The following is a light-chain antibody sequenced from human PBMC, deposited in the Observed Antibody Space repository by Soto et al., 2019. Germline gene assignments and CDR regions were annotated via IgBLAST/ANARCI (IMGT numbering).Light chain of an antibody. CDR3: LQYNVYPLS. Sequence: DIQMTQSPSTLSASVGDRVTITCRARQNINRWLAWYQQRPGKAPNLLIHKSSTLEVGVPSRFSGSASGTEFTFTISSLQPDDFAVYFCLQYNVYPLSFGGGTKVEIK. CDR1: QNINRW. CDR2: KSS. V-gene: IGKV1-5*03. J-gene: IGKJ4*01.